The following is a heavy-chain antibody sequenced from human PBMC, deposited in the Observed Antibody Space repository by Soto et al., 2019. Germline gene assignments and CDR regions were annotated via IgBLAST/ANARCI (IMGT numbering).Heavy chain of an antibody. CDR3: ARREILAHIDY. CDR1: GGSISSGDYY. V-gene: IGHV4-30-4*01. CDR2: IYYSGST. Sequence: LSLTCTVSGGSISSGDYYWSWIRQPPGKGLEWIGYIYYSGSTYYNPSLKSRVTISVDTSKNQFSLKLSSVTAADTAVYYCARREILAHIDYWGQGTLVTVSS. J-gene: IGHJ4*02.